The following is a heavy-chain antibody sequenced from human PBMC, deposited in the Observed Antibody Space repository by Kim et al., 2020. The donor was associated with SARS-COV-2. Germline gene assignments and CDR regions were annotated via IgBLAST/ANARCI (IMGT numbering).Heavy chain of an antibody. CDR3: ARVWFGEYNENWFDP. D-gene: IGHD3-10*01. CDR2: IIPILGIA. J-gene: IGHJ5*02. CDR1: GGTFSSYA. V-gene: IGHV1-69*04. Sequence: SVKVSCKASGGTFSSYAISWVRQAPGQGLEWMGRIIPILGIANYAQKFQGRVTITADKSTSTAYMELSSLRSEDTAVYYCARVWFGEYNENWFDPWGQGTLVTVSS.